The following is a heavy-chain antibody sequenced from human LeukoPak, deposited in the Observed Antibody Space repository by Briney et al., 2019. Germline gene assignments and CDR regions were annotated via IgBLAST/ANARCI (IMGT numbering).Heavy chain of an antibody. D-gene: IGHD2-15*01. V-gene: IGHV3-23*01. J-gene: IGHJ6*03. Sequence: PGGSLRLSCAASGFTFSNYAMSWVRQAPGKGLEWVSAISGSGGSTYYADSVKGRFTISRDNSKNTLYLQMNSLRAEDTAIYYCAKAMESCCSCPPLYYYYYMDVWGKGTTVTVSS. CDR1: GFTFSNYA. CDR3: AKAMESCCSCPPLYYYYYMDV. CDR2: ISGSGGST.